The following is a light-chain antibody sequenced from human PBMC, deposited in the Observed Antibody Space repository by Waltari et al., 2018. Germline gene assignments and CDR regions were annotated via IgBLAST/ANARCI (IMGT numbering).Light chain of an antibody. CDR1: QSIATN. Sequence: EVVMTQSPATLSVSPGERASLSCRASQSIATNLAWYQQKPGQPPRLLVYDASTRAPSIPARFKGSGSGTEFTLTISSLQSEDSAVYYCQQYNRWPPITFGQGTQLEI. V-gene: IGKV3-15*01. CDR2: DAS. CDR3: QQYNRWPPIT. J-gene: IGKJ5*01.